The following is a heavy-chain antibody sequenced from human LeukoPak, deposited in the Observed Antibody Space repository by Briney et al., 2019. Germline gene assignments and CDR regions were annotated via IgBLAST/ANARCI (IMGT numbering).Heavy chain of an antibody. D-gene: IGHD1-26*01. CDR1: GYTFSSYY. CDR2: IIPSDGFT. J-gene: IGHJ4*02. V-gene: IGHV1-46*01. CDR3: ARDRWES. Sequence: GASVKVSCKASGYTFSSYYVHWVRQAPGQGLEWMGMIIPSDGFTSYAQKFQGRVTMTRDMSTSTVYMELSSLRSEDTAVYYCARDRWESWGQGTLVTVSS.